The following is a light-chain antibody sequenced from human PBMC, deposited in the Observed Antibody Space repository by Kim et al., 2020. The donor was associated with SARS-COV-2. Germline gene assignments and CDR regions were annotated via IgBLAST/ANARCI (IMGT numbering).Light chain of an antibody. CDR2: DVS. V-gene: IGLV2-11*01. CDR3: CSYAGSYTFAV. CDR1: SSDVGGYNY. J-gene: IGLJ1*01. Sequence: QSALIQPRSVSGSPGQSVTISCTGTSSDVGGYNYVSWYQQHPGKAPKLMIYDVSKRPSGVPDRFSGSKSGNTASLTISGLQAEDEADYYCCSYAGSYTFAVFGTGTKVTVL.